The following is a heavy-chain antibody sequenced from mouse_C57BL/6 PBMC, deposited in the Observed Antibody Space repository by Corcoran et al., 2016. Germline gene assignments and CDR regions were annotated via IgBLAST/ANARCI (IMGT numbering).Heavy chain of an antibody. CDR2: INPYNGGT. CDR1: GYTFTDYY. J-gene: IGHJ2*01. CDR3: ARSSVIYYFDY. V-gene: IGHV1-19*01. Sequence: EVQLQQSGPVLVKPGASVKMSCKASGYTFTDYYMNWVKQSHGKSLEWIGVINPYNGGTSYNQKFKGKATLTVDKSSSTAYMELNSLTSEDSAVYDCARSSVIYYFDYWGQGTTLTVSS.